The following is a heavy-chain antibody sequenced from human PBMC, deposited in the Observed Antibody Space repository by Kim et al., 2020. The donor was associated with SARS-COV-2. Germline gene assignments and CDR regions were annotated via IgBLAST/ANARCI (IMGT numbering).Heavy chain of an antibody. CDR3: ASRTTGTIQPYYYYGMDV. D-gene: IGHD1-1*01. Sequence: SVKVSCKASGGTFSSYAISWVRQAPGQGLEWMGGIIPIFGTANYAQKFQGRVTITADESTSTAYMELSSLRSEDTAVYYCASRTTGTIQPYYYYGMDVWGQGTTVTVSS. V-gene: IGHV1-69*13. CDR1: GGTFSSYA. CDR2: IIPIFGTA. J-gene: IGHJ6*02.